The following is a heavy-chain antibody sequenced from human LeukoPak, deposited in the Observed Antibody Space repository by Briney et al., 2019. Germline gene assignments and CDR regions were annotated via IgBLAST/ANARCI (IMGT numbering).Heavy chain of an antibody. CDR1: GFTFSSYS. V-gene: IGHV3-21*01. CDR2: ISSSSSYI. J-gene: IGHJ4*02. Sequence: PGGSLRLSCAASGFTFSSYSMNWVRQAPGKGLEWVSSISSSSSYIYYADSVEGRFTISRDNAKNSLYLQMNSLSAEDTAVYYCARAARDVFFDYWGQGTLVTVSS. D-gene: IGHD3-10*02. CDR3: ARAARDVFFDY.